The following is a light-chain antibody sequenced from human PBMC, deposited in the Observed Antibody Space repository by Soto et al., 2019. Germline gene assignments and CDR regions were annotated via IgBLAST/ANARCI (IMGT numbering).Light chain of an antibody. CDR3: QQYNNWPLT. Sequence: EIVMTQSPATLSMSPGERATLSCRASQSISSNLAWYQQKPGQTPRLLIYGASTRATTIPARFSGGESGTDFTLTISSLQSEDCALYYCQQYNNWPLTFGGGTQVEIK. V-gene: IGKV3-15*01. CDR1: QSISSN. J-gene: IGKJ4*01. CDR2: GAS.